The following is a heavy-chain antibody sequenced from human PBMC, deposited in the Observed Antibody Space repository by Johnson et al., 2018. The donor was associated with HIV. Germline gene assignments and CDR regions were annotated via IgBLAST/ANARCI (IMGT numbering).Heavy chain of an antibody. Sequence: QVQPVESGGGLVQPGRSLRLSCAASGFTFSSYAMHWVRQAPVQVLAWVAVISYDGPNKYYADSVRGRFTISRDNSTNTLYLQMNSLRAEDTAVYYCASPSGSSRLAFDIWGQGTMVTVSS. CDR2: ISYDGPNK. CDR1: GFTFSSYA. D-gene: IGHD1-26*01. CDR3: ASPSGSSRLAFDI. V-gene: IGHV3-30*14. J-gene: IGHJ3*02.